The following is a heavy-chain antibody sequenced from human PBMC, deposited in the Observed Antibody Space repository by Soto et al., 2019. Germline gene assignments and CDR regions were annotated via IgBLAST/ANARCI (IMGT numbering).Heavy chain of an antibody. J-gene: IGHJ4*02. CDR2: SNSDGTNT. V-gene: IGHV3-74*01. Sequence: PGGSLRLSCAASGFNFRSYWMHWVRQAPGKGLVWVSRSNSDGTNTGNAASVKGRFTISRDNAKNTLYLQMNSLRVEDTAVYYCARGYYYHSSGYLVDYWGQGTLVTVSS. CDR3: ARGYYYHSSGYLVDY. CDR1: GFNFRSYW. D-gene: IGHD3-22*01.